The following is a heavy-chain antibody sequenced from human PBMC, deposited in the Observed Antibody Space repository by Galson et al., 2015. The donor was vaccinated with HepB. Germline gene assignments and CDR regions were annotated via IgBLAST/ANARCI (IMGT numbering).Heavy chain of an antibody. CDR2: ISATGGST. Sequence: SLRLSCAASGFTFSSYAMSWVRQTPGKALEWVSTISATGGSTYYADSVKGRFTISRDTSKNTLYLQMNSLKAEDTAVYYCARRRTTTWYDDYWGQGTLVTVSS. D-gene: IGHD6-13*01. CDR3: ARRRTTTWYDDY. J-gene: IGHJ4*02. V-gene: IGHV3-23*01. CDR1: GFTFSSYA.